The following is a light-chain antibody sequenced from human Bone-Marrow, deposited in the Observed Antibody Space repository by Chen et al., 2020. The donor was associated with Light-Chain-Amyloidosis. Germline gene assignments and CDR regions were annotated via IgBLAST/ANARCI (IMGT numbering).Light chain of an antibody. Sequence: NFMLTQPHSVSESPGKTVIISCTRSRGSIATNYVQWYQQRPGSSPPTVIYEDDQTPPGVPDRFSCCNDWCSKAASLTISGLKTEDEADYYCQSYQSSSQGVFGGGTKLTVL. CDR1: RGSIATNY. CDR3: QSYQSSSQGV. J-gene: IGLJ3*02. CDR2: EDD. V-gene: IGLV6-57*01.